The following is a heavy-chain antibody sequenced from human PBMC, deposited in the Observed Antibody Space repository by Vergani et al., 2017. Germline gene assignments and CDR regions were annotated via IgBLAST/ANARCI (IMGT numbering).Heavy chain of an antibody. CDR2: IHHSGST. CDR3: AREGYGANWFDP. D-gene: IGHD5-12*01. J-gene: IGHJ5*02. Sequence: QVQLQESGPGLVKPSETLSLTCTVSGGSITNNFWSWIRRPPGKGLEWIGYIHHSGSTYYNPSLKSRVTISVDTSKNQFSLKLSSVTAADTAVYYCAREGYGANWFDPWGQGTLVTVSS. CDR1: GGSITNNF. V-gene: IGHV4-59*12.